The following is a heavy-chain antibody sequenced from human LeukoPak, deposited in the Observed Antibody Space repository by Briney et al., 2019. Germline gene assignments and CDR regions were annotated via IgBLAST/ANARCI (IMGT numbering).Heavy chain of an antibody. CDR2: IIPIFGTA. D-gene: IGHD4-17*01. CDR1: GGTFSSYA. CDR3: ARGGGLRSWFDP. Sequence: GASVKVSCKASGGTFSSYAISWVRQAPGQGLEWMGGIIPIFGTANYAQKFQGGVTITADESTSTAYMELSSLRSEDTAVYYCARGGGLRSWFDPWGQGTLVTVSS. V-gene: IGHV1-69*13. J-gene: IGHJ5*02.